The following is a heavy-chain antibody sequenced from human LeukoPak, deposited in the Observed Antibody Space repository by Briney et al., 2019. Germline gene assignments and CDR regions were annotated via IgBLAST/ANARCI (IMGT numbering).Heavy chain of an antibody. D-gene: IGHD2-15*01. CDR1: GFTFSNYN. Sequence: GGSLRLSCAASGFTFSNYNMWWVRQAPGKGLEWVSSISGSSSYIYYADSVKGRFTISRDNAKNSLYLQMNSLRAEDTAVYYCARCGGSCQKYYYYMDVWGKGTTVTVSS. CDR2: ISGSSSYI. CDR3: ARCGGSCQKYYYYMDV. V-gene: IGHV3-21*01. J-gene: IGHJ6*03.